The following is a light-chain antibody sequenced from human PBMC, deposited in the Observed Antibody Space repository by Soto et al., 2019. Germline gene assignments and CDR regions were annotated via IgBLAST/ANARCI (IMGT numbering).Light chain of an antibody. Sequence: QSVLTSPASVSASPGKSITISCTGTSSDVGSYNLVSWYQQHPGKAPKLMIYEGSKRPSGVSNRFSGSKSGNTASLTISGLQAEDEADYYCCSYAGSSTWVFGTGTKVTVL. CDR2: EGS. CDR1: SSDVGSYNL. J-gene: IGLJ1*01. V-gene: IGLV2-23*01. CDR3: CSYAGSSTWV.